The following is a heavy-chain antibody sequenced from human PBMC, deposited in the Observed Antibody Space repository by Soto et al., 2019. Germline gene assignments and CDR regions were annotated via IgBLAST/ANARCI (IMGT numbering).Heavy chain of an antibody. Sequence: ASVKVSCKASGYTFTSYAIHWVRQAPGQRLEWMGWINAGNGNTKYSQKFQGRVTITRDTSASTAYMELSSLRSEDTAVYYCARRLYYDSSGFEGGGMDVWGQGTTVTVSS. J-gene: IGHJ6*02. D-gene: IGHD3-22*01. V-gene: IGHV1-3*01. CDR2: INAGNGNT. CDR3: ARRLYYDSSGFEGGGMDV. CDR1: GYTFTSYA.